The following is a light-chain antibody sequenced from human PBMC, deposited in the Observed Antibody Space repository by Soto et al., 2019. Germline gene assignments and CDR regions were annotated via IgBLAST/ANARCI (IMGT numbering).Light chain of an antibody. CDR2: DVT. CDR3: SSYTSTSTL. V-gene: IGLV2-14*01. Sequence: QSVLTQPASVSGSPGQSITISCTGTSSDVGGYKYVSWYQLHPGTAPKLVIYDVTNRPSGVSTRFSGSKSGNTASLTISGLQAEDEADYFCSSYTSTSTLFGTGTKLTVL. CDR1: SSDVGGYKY. J-gene: IGLJ1*01.